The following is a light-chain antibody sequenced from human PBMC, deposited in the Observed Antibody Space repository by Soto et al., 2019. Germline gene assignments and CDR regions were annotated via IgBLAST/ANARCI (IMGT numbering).Light chain of an antibody. Sequence: QSALTQPASVSGSPGQSITISCTGTSSDVGGYNYVSWYQQHPGKAPKLMIYDASNRPSGVSNRLSASKPGNTASLTISGLQAEDEADYYCSSYTSSSTLVVFGGGTKLTVL. J-gene: IGLJ2*01. V-gene: IGLV2-14*01. CDR2: DAS. CDR1: SSDVGGYNY. CDR3: SSYTSSSTLVV.